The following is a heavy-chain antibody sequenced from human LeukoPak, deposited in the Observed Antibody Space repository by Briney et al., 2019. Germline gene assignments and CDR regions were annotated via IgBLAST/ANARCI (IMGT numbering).Heavy chain of an antibody. D-gene: IGHD6-13*01. J-gene: IGHJ6*02. Sequence: PGESLRISCKGSGYSFTSYWISWVRQMPGKGLEWMGRIDPSDSYTNYSPSFQGHVTISADKSISTAYLQWSSPKASDTAMYYCASTPGIAAAGTLYYYYGMDVWGQGTTVTVSS. CDR1: GYSFTSYW. CDR3: ASTPGIAAAGTLYYYYGMDV. V-gene: IGHV5-10-1*01. CDR2: IDPSDSYT.